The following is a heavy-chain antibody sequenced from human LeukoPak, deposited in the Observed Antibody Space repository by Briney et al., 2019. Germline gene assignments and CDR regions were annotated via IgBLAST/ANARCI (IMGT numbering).Heavy chain of an antibody. J-gene: IGHJ4*02. V-gene: IGHV3-11*01. CDR3: ARGSTMVRGVIDYFDY. Sequence: GGSLRLSCAASGFTFSDYYMSWIRQAPGKGLEWDSYISSSGSTIYYADSVKGRFTISRDNAKNSLYLQMNSLRAEDTAVYYCARGSTMVRGVIDYFDYWGQGTLVTVSS. CDR2: ISSSGSTI. D-gene: IGHD3-10*01. CDR1: GFTFSDYY.